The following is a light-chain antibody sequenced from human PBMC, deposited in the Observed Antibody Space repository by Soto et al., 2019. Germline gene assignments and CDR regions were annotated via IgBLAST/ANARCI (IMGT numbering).Light chain of an antibody. Sequence: LTQPASVSGSPGQSITISCTGTSSDVGGYNYVSWYQQHPGKAPKLMIYDVSNRPSGVSNRFTGSKSGNTASLTISGLQAEDEADYYCSSYASSSTLLYVFGTGTKVTVL. CDR2: DVS. V-gene: IGLV2-14*01. CDR3: SSYASSSTLLYV. J-gene: IGLJ1*01. CDR1: SSDVGGYNY.